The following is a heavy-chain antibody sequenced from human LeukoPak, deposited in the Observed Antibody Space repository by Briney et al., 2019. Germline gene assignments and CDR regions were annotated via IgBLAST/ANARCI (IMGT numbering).Heavy chain of an antibody. V-gene: IGHV1-69*04. CDR3: ARGALSLVRGVANDY. CDR2: IIPILGIA. J-gene: IGHJ4*02. D-gene: IGHD3-10*01. Sequence: ASVKVSCKASGYTFTSYGISWVRQAPGQGLEWMGRIIPILGIANYAQKFQGRVTITADKSTSTAYMELSSLRSEDTAVYYCARGALSLVRGVANDYWGQGTLVTVSS. CDR1: GYTFTSYG.